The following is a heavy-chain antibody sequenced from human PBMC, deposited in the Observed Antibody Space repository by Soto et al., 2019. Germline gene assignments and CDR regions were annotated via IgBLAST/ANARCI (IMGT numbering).Heavy chain of an antibody. V-gene: IGHV4-59*01. CDR3: SRDSIFGVGTYYYYYGMDV. J-gene: IGHJ6*02. D-gene: IGHD3-3*02. CDR1: GASLSSYY. Sequence: PETLSLTCTVPGASLSSYYCRWLRQSPGKGLEWNWYIYNSANTNYNPSLKSRVTISVATSKNQFSLELSSVTAADAAVYYCSRDSIFGVGTYYYYYGMDVWGQGTTVTVSS. CDR2: IYNSANT.